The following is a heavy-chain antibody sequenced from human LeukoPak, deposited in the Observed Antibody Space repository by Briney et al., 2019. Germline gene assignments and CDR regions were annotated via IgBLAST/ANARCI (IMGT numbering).Heavy chain of an antibody. CDR2: IYYSET. CDR1: GASISSYY. J-gene: IGHJ6*03. Sequence: SETLSLTCSVSGASISSYYWSWIRQSPGKGLEWIGNIYYSETNYNPSLKSRVIISADTAKNQFSLRLTSVTAADTAVYYCARDVWGIGAADGVKNYHYCYMDVWSKGTTVTVSS. D-gene: IGHD6-13*01. V-gene: IGHV4-59*01. CDR3: ARDVWGIGAADGVKNYHYCYMDV.